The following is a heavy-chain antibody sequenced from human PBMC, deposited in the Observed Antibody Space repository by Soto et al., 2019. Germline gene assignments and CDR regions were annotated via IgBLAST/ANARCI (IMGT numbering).Heavy chain of an antibody. CDR2: ISSNGGST. J-gene: IGHJ6*02. CDR3: VKGVADYDFWSGYYGYYYYGMDV. Sequence: PGGSLRLSCPASGFTFSSYAMHWVRQAPGKGLEYVSAISSNGGSTYYADSVKGRFTISRDNSKNTLYLQMSSLRAEDTAVYYCVKGVADYDFWSGYYGYYYYGMDVWGQGTTVTVSS. CDR1: GFTFSSYA. V-gene: IGHV3-64D*08. D-gene: IGHD3-3*01.